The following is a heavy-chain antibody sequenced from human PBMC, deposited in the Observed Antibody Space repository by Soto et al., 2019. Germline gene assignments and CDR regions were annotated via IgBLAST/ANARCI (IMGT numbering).Heavy chain of an antibody. D-gene: IGHD3-3*01. J-gene: IGHJ4*02. CDR3: AREVGEWLSYFDS. CDR2: IWYDGSNK. CDR1: GFTFSSYG. Sequence: LRLSCAASGFTFSSYGMHWVRQAPGKGLEWVAVIWYDGSNKYYADSVKGRFTISRDNSKNTLYLQMNSLRAEDTAVYYCAREVGEWLSYFDSWGQGTLVTVSS. V-gene: IGHV3-33*01.